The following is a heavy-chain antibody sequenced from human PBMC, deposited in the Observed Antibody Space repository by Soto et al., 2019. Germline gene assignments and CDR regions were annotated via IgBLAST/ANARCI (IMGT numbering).Heavy chain of an antibody. CDR2: ISYDGSNK. V-gene: IGHV3-30*18. J-gene: IGHJ6*02. Sequence: QVQLVESGGGVVQPGRSLRLSCAASGFTFSSYGMHWVRQATGKGLEWVAVISYDGSNKYYADSVKGRFTISRDNSKNTLYLQINSLRAEDTAVYYCGKEGGYYGSGSYSVGENYYGMDVWGQGTTVTVSS. CDR1: GFTFSSYG. D-gene: IGHD3-10*01. CDR3: GKEGGYYGSGSYSVGENYYGMDV.